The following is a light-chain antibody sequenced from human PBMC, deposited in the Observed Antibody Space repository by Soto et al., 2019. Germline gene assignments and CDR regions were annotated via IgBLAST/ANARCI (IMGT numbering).Light chain of an antibody. CDR2: GNS. V-gene: IGLV1-40*01. J-gene: IGLJ2*01. CDR1: SYNIGAGYD. Sequence: QSVLTQPPSVSGAPGQRVTISCTGSSYNIGAGYDVHWYQQFPGTAPKLLIYGNSNRPSGVPDRFSGSKSGTSASLAITGLQAEDEADYYCQSYDSSLSVVVFGGGTQLTVL. CDR3: QSYDSSLSVVV.